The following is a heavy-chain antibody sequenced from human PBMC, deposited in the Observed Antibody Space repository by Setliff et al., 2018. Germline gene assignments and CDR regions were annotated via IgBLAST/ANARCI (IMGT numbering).Heavy chain of an antibody. CDR2: VNPAGSGK. Sequence: HPGGSLRLSCVASGFAISSCWMSWVRQAPGKGLEWVANVNPAGSGKFYVDSVKGRFTISRDNAKNSIYLQMDSLRVEDTAVYYCIDGRNGAWGVYWGQGTLVTVSS. CDR3: IDGRNGAWGVY. D-gene: IGHD4-17*01. J-gene: IGHJ4*02. CDR1: GFAISSCW. V-gene: IGHV3-7*01.